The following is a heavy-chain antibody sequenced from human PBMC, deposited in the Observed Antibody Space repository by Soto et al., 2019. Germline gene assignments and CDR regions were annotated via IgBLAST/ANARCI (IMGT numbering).Heavy chain of an antibody. D-gene: IGHD6-19*01. V-gene: IGHV3-23*01. J-gene: IGHJ4*02. CDR1: GFTFNSYA. CDR2: TSGSGGST. Sequence: PGGSLRLSCAASGFTFNSYAMSWVRQAPGKGLEWVSGTSGSGGSTYYADSVKGRFTISRDNSKNTLYLQMNSLRAEDTAVYYCAKGWVGSGWDKYFDYWGQGTLVTVSS. CDR3: AKGWVGSGWDKYFDY.